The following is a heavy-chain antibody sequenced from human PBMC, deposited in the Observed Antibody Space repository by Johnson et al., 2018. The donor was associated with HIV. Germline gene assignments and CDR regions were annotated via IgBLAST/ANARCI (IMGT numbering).Heavy chain of an antibody. Sequence: VHLVESGGGLVQPGVSLRLSCAASGFTFSSYAMHWVRQAPGKGLEYVSAISSNGGSTYYANSVKGRFTISRDNSKNTLYLQMGSLRAEDMAVYYCAGGAGYDFWSGWHAFDIWGQGTMVTVSS. CDR2: ISSNGGST. J-gene: IGHJ3*02. CDR1: GFTFSSYA. D-gene: IGHD3-3*01. V-gene: IGHV3-64*01. CDR3: AGGAGYDFWSGWHAFDI.